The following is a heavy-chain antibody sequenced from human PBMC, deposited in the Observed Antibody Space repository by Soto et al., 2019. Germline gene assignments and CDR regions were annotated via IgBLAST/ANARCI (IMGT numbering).Heavy chain of an antibody. CDR1: GGTFSSYA. CDR2: IIPIFGTA. D-gene: IGHD3-10*01. CDR3: ARGSMVRGVIYPLDY. V-gene: IGHV1-69*13. J-gene: IGHJ4*02. Sequence: SVKVSCKASGGTFSSYAISWVRQAPGQGLEWMGGIIPIFGTANYAQKFQGRVTITADESTSTAYMELSSLRSEDTAVYYCARGSMVRGVIYPLDYWGQGTLVTVSS.